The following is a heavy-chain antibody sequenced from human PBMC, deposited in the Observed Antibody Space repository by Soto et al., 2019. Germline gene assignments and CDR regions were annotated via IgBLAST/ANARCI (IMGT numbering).Heavy chain of an antibody. CDR2: TSYDGSKK. CDR3: ARSIVVITYIDY. D-gene: IGHD3-22*01. CDR1: GFTFSSYA. J-gene: IGHJ4*02. V-gene: IGHV3-30-3*01. Sequence: QPGGSLRLSCGGSGFTFSSYAMHWVRQAPGKGLEWVAVTSYDGSKKYYADSVMGRFTISRDNSKNTLYLQMNSLRAEDTAVYYCARSIVVITYIDYWGQGTLVTVSS.